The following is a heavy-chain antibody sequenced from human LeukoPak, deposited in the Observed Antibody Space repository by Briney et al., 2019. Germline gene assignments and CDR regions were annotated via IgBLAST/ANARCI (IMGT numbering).Heavy chain of an antibody. J-gene: IGHJ3*02. CDR2: INPNSGGT. Sequence: GASVKVSCKASGYTFTSYYMHWVRQAPGQGLEWMGWINPNSGGTNYAQKFQGRVTMTRDTSISTAYMELSRLRSDDTAVYYCARLESSGNAFDIWGQGTMVIVSS. D-gene: IGHD3-22*01. CDR1: GYTFTSYY. V-gene: IGHV1-2*02. CDR3: ARLESSGNAFDI.